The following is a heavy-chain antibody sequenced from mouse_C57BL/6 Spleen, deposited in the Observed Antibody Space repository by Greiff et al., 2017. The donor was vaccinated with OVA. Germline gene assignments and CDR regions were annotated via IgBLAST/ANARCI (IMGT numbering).Heavy chain of an antibody. CDR1: GFTFSDYY. CDR2: ISNGGGST. J-gene: IGHJ2*01. CDR3: ARRGLTGTGYYFDY. Sequence: EVKLMESGGGLVQPGGSLKLSCAASGFTFSDYYMYWVRQTPEKRLEWVAYISNGGGSTYYPDTVKGRFTISRDKAKNTLYLQMSRLKSEDTAMYYCARRGLTGTGYYFDYWGQGTTLTVSS. D-gene: IGHD4-1*01. V-gene: IGHV5-12*01.